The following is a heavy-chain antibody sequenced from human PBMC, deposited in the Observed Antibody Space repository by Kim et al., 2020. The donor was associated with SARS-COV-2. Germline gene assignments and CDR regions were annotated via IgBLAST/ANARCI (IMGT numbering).Heavy chain of an antibody. J-gene: IGHJ6*03. D-gene: IGHD3-10*01. CDR1: GFTFSSYA. Sequence: SVKVSCKASGFTFSSYAISWVRQAPGQGLEWMGGIIPIFGTANYAQKFQGRVTITADESTITAYMELSSLRSEDTAVYYCAGLWFRGSFPGYYCMDVWGNGTTVTVSS. V-gene: IGHV1-69*13. CDR3: AGLWFRGSFPGYYCMDV. CDR2: IIPIFGTA.